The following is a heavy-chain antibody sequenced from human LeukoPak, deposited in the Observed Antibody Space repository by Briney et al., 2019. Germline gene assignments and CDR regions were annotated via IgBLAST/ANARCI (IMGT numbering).Heavy chain of an antibody. Sequence: GGSLRLSCAASGFTVSSNYMSWVRQAPGKGLEWVSAISGSGGSTYYADSVKGRFTISRDNSKNTLYLQMNSLRAEDTAVYYCANQPSTTSIDYWGQGTLVTVSS. CDR2: ISGSGGST. CDR3: ANQPSTTSIDY. V-gene: IGHV3-23*01. J-gene: IGHJ4*02. CDR1: GFTVSSNY. D-gene: IGHD4-17*01.